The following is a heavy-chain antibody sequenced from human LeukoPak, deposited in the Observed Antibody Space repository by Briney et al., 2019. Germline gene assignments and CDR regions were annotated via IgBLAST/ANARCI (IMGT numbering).Heavy chain of an antibody. D-gene: IGHD3-3*01. CDR3: ARGLLEWLPIDY. CDR1: GGSFSGYY. V-gene: IGHV4-34*01. Sequence: SETLSLTCAVYGGSFSGYYWSWIRQPPGKGLEWIGEINHSGSTNYNPSLKSRVTISVDTSMNQFSLKLSSVTAADTAVYYCARGLLEWLPIDYWGQGTLVTVSS. CDR2: INHSGST. J-gene: IGHJ4*02.